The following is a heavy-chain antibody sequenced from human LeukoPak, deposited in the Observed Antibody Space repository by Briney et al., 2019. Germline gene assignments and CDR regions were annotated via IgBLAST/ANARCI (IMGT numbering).Heavy chain of an antibody. CDR1: GYTFTSYA. Sequence: ASVKVSCKASGYTFTSYAMNWVRQAPGQGLEWMGWINTNTGNPTYAQGFTGRFVFSLDTSVSTAYLQISSLKAEDTAVYYCARGEESYSSSWLDYYYGMDVWGQGTTVTVSS. J-gene: IGHJ6*02. CDR2: INTNTGNP. V-gene: IGHV7-4-1*02. CDR3: ARGEESYSSSWLDYYYGMDV. D-gene: IGHD6-13*01.